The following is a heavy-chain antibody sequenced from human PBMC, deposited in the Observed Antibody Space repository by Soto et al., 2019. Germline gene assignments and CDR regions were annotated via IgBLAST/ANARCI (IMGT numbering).Heavy chain of an antibody. V-gene: IGHV3-23*01. D-gene: IGHD3-3*01. J-gene: IGHJ4*02. CDR2: ISGSGGST. CDR1: GFTFSSYA. CDR3: AKDVDTYYDFWSGYHSYDRVENFDY. Sequence: GGSLRLSCAASGFTFSSYAMSWVRQAPGKGLEWVSAISGSGGSTYYADSVKGRFTISRDNSKNTLYLQMNSLRAEDTAVYYCAKDVDTYYDFWSGYHSYDRVENFDYWGQGTLVTVSS.